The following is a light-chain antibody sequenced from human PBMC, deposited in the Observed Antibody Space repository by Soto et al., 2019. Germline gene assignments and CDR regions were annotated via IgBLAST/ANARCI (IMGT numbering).Light chain of an antibody. CDR2: GAS. Sequence: EIVLTQSPGTLSLSPGERATLSCRASQSVGSAYVGWYQQKPGQAPRLLIFGASRGATGIPDRVSGSGSGTNFTLPINKVEPEDSAVYYCQHYGRSPSFGRGTKVEIK. CDR3: QHYGRSPS. J-gene: IGKJ1*01. V-gene: IGKV3-20*01. CDR1: QSVGSAY.